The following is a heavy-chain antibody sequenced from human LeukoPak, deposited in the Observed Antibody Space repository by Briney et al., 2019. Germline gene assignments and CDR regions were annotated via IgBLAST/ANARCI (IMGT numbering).Heavy chain of an antibody. D-gene: IGHD2-8*01. Sequence: SETLSLTCSVSGDSINNYYWNWIRQPPGKELEWIAYTHYTGNTKSNPSLKSRVTTSVDTSKSQFSLKLSSVTAADTAVYYGAKWSSTLKAFDFWGQGILVIVSS. CDR1: GDSINNYY. CDR2: THYTGNT. CDR3: AKWSSTLKAFDF. J-gene: IGHJ4*02. V-gene: IGHV4-59*08.